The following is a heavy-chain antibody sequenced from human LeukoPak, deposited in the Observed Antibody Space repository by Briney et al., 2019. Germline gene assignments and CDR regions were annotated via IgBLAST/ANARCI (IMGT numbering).Heavy chain of an antibody. D-gene: IGHD5-12*01. CDR1: GFTFSSYS. CDR3: AGYSGYDFIRGFDY. Sequence: GGSLRLSCAASGFTFSSYSMNWVRQAPGKGLEWVSYISSSSSTIYYADSVKGRFTISRDNSKNTLYLQMNSLRAEDTAVYYCAGYSGYDFIRGFDYWGQGTLVTVSS. CDR2: ISSSSSTI. J-gene: IGHJ4*02. V-gene: IGHV3-48*01.